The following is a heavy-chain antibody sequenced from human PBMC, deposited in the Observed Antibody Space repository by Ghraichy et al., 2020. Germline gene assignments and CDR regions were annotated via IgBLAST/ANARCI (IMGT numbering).Heavy chain of an antibody. CDR1: RYPFCNHS. J-gene: IGHJ4*02. V-gene: IGHV1-18*01. CDR3: ARDASGVAAAGLFDY. CDR2: ISVYNGNT. D-gene: IGHD6-13*01. Sequence: ASVKVSCKICRYPFCNHSLICVPYAPLRVLEWMGWISVYNGNTNYAQKLQRRVTMTTDTSTSTAYMELRSLRSDDTAVFYCARDASGVAAAGLFDYWGQGSLVPGSS.